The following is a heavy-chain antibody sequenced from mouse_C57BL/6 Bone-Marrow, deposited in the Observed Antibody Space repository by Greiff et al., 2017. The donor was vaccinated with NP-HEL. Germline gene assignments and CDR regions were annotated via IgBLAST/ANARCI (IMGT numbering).Heavy chain of an antibody. CDR3: ANTYYFDY. V-gene: IGHV1-59*01. CDR2: IDPSDSYT. D-gene: IGHD5-1-1*01. J-gene: IGHJ2*01. Sequence: QVQLQQPGAELVRPGPSVKLSCKASGYTFTSYWMHWVKQRPGQGLEWIGVIDPSDSYTNYTQKFKGKATLTVDTSSSTAYMQLSSLTSEDSAVYYCANTYYFDYWGQGTTLTVSS. CDR1: GYTFTSYW.